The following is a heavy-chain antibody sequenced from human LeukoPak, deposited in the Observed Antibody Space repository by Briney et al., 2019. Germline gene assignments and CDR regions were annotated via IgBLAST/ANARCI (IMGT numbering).Heavy chain of an antibody. J-gene: IGHJ3*02. CDR3: ASHISYAFDI. CDR1: GGSISWDY. V-gene: IGHV4-59*01. D-gene: IGHD3-16*02. CDR2: VYDSGST. Sequence: SETLSLTCSVSGGSISWDYWNWIRQPPGKGLEWIGYVYDSGSTNYNPSLKSRVTMSVDTSKNQFSLKLSSVTAADTAVYFCASHISYAFDIWGHGIMVTVSS.